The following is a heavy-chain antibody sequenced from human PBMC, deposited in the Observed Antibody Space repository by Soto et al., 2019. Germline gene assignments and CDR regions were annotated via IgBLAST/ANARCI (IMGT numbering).Heavy chain of an antibody. CDR3: ARGGSWGRICGVVTEAYYYGMDV. D-gene: IGHD3-3*01. Sequence: SETLSLTCTVSGGSISSGDYYWSWIRQPTGKGREWIGNLYYSGSNYYNPSLKSRVTISVDTSKNQFSLKLSSVTAADTAVYYCARGGSWGRICGVVTEAYYYGMDVWGQGTTVTVSS. CDR2: LYYSGSN. V-gene: IGHV4-30-4*08. J-gene: IGHJ6*02. CDR1: GGSISSGDYY.